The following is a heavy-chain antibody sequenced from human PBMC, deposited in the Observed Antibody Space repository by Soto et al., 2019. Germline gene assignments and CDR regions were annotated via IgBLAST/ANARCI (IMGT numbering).Heavy chain of an antibody. D-gene: IGHD6-25*01. CDR2: IYPGDSDT. J-gene: IGHJ6*02. Sequence: GESLKISCKASGYDFTNYWIAWVRQTPGRGLEWMGMIYPGDSDTRYSPSFQGQVTISADKSISTAYLQWSSLKASDTAMYYCARRAASIYYYYGMDVWGQGTTVTVSS. CDR3: ARRAASIYYYYGMDV. V-gene: IGHV5-51*01. CDR1: GYDFTNYW.